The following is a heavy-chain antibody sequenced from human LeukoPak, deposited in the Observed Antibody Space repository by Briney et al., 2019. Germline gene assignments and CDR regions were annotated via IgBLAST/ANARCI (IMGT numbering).Heavy chain of an antibody. V-gene: IGHV3-23*01. CDR2: ISGSGGST. CDR1: GFTFSSYA. CDR3: AKARNKYSYGSGGGY. D-gene: IGHD5-18*01. J-gene: IGHJ4*02. Sequence: GGSLGLSCAASGFTFSSYAMSWVRQAPGKGLEWVSAISGSGGSTYYADSVKGRFTISRDNSKNTLYLQMNSLRAEDTAVYYCAKARNKYSYGSGGGYWGQGTLVTVSS.